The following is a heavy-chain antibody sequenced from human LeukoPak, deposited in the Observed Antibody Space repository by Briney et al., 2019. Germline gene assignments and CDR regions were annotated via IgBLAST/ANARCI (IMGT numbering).Heavy chain of an antibody. Sequence: GESLRLSCAASGFTVSSYLMSWVRQAPGKGLEWVASIKQDGSEKYYVDSVKGRFTISRDNAKNSLYLQMNSLRAEDTAVYYCARVGGRYSPIGYWGQGTLVTVSS. V-gene: IGHV3-7*01. D-gene: IGHD5-18*01. J-gene: IGHJ4*02. CDR3: ARVGGRYSPIGY. CDR1: GFTVSSYL. CDR2: IKQDGSEK.